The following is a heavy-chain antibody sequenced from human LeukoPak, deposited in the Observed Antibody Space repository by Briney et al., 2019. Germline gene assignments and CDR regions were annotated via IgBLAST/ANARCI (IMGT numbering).Heavy chain of an antibody. CDR1: GFTFSSYS. V-gene: IGHV3-21*01. Sequence: PGGSLRLSCAASGFTFSSYSMNWVRQAPGKGLEWVSSISTSSTYIYYADSVKGRFTISRDNAKNSLSLQMNSLRAEDTAVYYCARDPPFIIGTTFFDYWGQGTLVTVSS. CDR2: ISTSSTYI. CDR3: ARDPPFIIGTTFFDY. D-gene: IGHD1-20*01. J-gene: IGHJ4*02.